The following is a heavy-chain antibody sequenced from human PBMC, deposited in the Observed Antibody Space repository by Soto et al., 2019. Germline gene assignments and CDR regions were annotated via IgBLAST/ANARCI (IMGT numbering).Heavy chain of an antibody. J-gene: IGHJ4*02. CDR1: GDSMSGYH. D-gene: IGHD3-22*01. Sequence: SETLSLTCTVSGDSMSGYHWNWIRQPPGKGLQWIGYFHNSGSTTYDSSLKSRVTISIGTSKRQSSLKLTSVTTADTAVYYCAREIYYYDSSGYYDYWGQGTLVTVSS. CDR3: AREIYYYDSSGYYDY. CDR2: FHNSGST. V-gene: IGHV4-59*01.